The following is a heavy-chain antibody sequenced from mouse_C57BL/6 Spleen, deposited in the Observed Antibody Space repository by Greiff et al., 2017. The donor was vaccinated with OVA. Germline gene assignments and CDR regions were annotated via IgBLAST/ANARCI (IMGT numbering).Heavy chain of an antibody. Sequence: VKLQESGAELARPGASVKLSCKASGYTFTSYGISWVKQRTGQGLEWIGEIYPRSGNTYYNEKIKGKATLTADKSSSTAYMELRSLTSEDSAVYFCAREGITTVVDYWGQGTTLTVSS. J-gene: IGHJ2*01. CDR2: IYPRSGNT. D-gene: IGHD1-1*01. CDR1: GYTFTSYG. V-gene: IGHV1-81*01. CDR3: AREGITTVVDY.